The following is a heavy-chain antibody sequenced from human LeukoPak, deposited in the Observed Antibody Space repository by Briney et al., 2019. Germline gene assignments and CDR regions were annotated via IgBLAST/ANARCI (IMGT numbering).Heavy chain of an antibody. V-gene: IGHV3-74*01. J-gene: IGHJ4*02. CDR1: GFTFNNYW. CDR2: INGDGNNV. D-gene: IGHD1-1*01. CDR3: AAGPAGNGHLSSY. Sequence: GGSLRLSCAASGFTFNNYWLHWVRQVPGKGLMWVSRINGDGNNVNYADSVKGRFTISRDNAKNTLHLQMNSLRAEDTAVYYCAAGPAGNGHLSSYWGQGTRVTVSS.